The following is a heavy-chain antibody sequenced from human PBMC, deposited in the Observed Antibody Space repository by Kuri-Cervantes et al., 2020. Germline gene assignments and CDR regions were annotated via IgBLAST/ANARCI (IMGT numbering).Heavy chain of an antibody. CDR3: ARDLAYDSSGYYFDI. Sequence: SETLSLTCTVSGGSINNYYWSWIRQPPGKGLEWIGYIYYSGRTSYKPSLNSRVTISVDTSKNQFSLKLGSVTAADTAVYYCARDLAYDSSGYYFDIWGQGTMVTVSS. D-gene: IGHD3-22*01. V-gene: IGHV4-59*01. CDR2: IYYSGRT. CDR1: GGSINNYY. J-gene: IGHJ3*02.